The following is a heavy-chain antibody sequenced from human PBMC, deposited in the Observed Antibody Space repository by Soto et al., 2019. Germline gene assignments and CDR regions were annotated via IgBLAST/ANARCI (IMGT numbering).Heavy chain of an antibody. CDR3: AKAATVTSPLDN. Sequence: QVQLVESGGDVVQPGRSLRLSCAASGFTFSSYGIHWVRQAPGKGLEWVAFISYGGSDKYYADSVKGRFTISRDNSKNTLYLQVNSLRAEDTAVYYCAKAATVTSPLDNWGQGTLVTVSS. D-gene: IGHD4-17*01. J-gene: IGHJ4*02. V-gene: IGHV3-30*18. CDR1: GFTFSSYG. CDR2: ISYGGSDK.